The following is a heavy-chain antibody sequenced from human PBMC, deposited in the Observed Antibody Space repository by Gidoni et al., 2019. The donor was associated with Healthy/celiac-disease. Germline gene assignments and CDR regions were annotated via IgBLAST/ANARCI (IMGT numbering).Heavy chain of an antibody. V-gene: IGHV3-7*03. CDR1: GFTFSSYW. CDR2: LKHDGSEK. CDR3: ARNGGLGPLT. Sequence: EVQLVESGGGLVQPGGSLRLCCAASGFTFSSYWMSWVRQAPGKGLEGVANLKHDGSEKYYVDSVKGRFTISRDNAKNSLYLQLNSLRAEDTAVYYCARNGGLGPLTWGQGTLVTVSS. D-gene: IGHD6-25*01. J-gene: IGHJ4*02.